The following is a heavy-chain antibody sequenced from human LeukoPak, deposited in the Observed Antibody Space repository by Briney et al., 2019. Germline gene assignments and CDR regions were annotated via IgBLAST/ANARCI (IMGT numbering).Heavy chain of an antibody. Sequence: SQTLSLTCTVSGGSISSGGYYWSWIRQHPGKGLEWIGYIYYSGSTYYNPSLKSRVTISVDTSKNQFSLKLSSVTAADTAVYYCARDLSIVGARHSMDVWGQGTTVTVSS. V-gene: IGHV4-31*03. CDR1: GGSISSGGYY. CDR3: ARDLSIVGARHSMDV. CDR2: IYYSGST. D-gene: IGHD1-26*01. J-gene: IGHJ6*02.